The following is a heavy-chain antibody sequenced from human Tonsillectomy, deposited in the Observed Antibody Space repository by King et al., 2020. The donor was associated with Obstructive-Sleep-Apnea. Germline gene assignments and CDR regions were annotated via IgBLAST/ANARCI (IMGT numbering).Heavy chain of an antibody. CDR2: ISAFDGKT. CDR3: ARVGYCTTGICDPLNDY. V-gene: IGHV1-18*04. J-gene: IGHJ4*02. Sequence: QLVQSGTEVKKPGASVKVSCRASGYPFTSYGFNWVRQAPGQGLEWMGWISAFDGKTNYAQKFQDRVTMSTDSSTRTAYLELKRLRSDDTALYYCARVGYCTTGICDPLNDYWGQGTKVTVSS. D-gene: IGHD2-8*01. CDR1: GYPFTSYG.